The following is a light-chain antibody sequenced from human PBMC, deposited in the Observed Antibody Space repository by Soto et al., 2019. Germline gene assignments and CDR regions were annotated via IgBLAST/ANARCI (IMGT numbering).Light chain of an antibody. CDR3: ATWDGGLSGPFV. CDR1: NSNIGSDI. J-gene: IGLJ1*01. CDR2: TTN. Sequence: QSVLAQPPSASGTPGQRATISCCGSNSNIGSDIVNCYQLLPGAAPEVLINTTNQRPSGVPERFSGSKSGTSASRAISGLQSEDEANSSCATWDGGLSGPFVFGTGTKVTVL. V-gene: IGLV1-44*01.